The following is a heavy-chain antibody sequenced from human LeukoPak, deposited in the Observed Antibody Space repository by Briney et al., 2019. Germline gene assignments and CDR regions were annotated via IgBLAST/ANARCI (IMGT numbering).Heavy chain of an antibody. CDR1: GYTFTAYY. V-gene: IGHV1-2*02. J-gene: IGHJ6*02. Sequence: ASVKVSCKASGYTFTAYYIHWVRQAPGQGPEWMGWINPNSGDTNYARKFQGRVTVTRDTSGSTAYMEVSRLGSDDTAVYYCARDRNSGSYGYYYGIDIWGQGTTVTVSS. CDR2: INPNSGDT. CDR3: ARDRNSGSYGYYYGIDI. D-gene: IGHD1-26*01.